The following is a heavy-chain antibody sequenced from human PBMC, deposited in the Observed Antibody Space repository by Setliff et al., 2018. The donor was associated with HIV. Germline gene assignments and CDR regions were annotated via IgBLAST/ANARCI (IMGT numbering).Heavy chain of an antibody. D-gene: IGHD6-13*01. V-gene: IGHV1-18*01. Sequence: GASVKVSCKASGGTFSSYGITWVRQAPGQGLEWMGWISAHNDNTNYAQTLQGRVTMTTDTSTSTAYMELRNLRSDDTALYFCAREHSTTWPYFDFWGQGTLVTVSS. CDR2: ISAHNDNT. J-gene: IGHJ4*02. CDR3: AREHSTTWPYFDF. CDR1: GGTFSSYG.